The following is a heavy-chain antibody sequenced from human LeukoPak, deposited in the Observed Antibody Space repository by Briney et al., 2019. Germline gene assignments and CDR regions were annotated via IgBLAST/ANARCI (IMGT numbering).Heavy chain of an antibody. D-gene: IGHD5-18*01. J-gene: IGHJ6*03. V-gene: IGHV3-21*01. CDR3: AKDDTAMAWVYYYYYMDV. CDR1: GFTFSSYS. CDR2: ISSSSSYI. Sequence: GGSLRLSCAASGFTFSSYSMNWVRQAPGKGLEWVSSISSSSSYIYYADSVKGRFTISRDNAKNSLYLQMNSLRAEDTAVYYCAKDDTAMAWVYYYYYMDVWGKGTTVTISS.